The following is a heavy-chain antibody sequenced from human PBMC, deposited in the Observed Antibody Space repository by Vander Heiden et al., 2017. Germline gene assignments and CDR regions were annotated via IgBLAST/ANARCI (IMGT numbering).Heavy chain of an antibody. Sequence: QLQLQESGPGLVKPSETLSLTCTVSGGSISSSRYYLGWIRPPPGKGLEWIGSIYYSGSTYYNPSLKSRVTISVDTSKNQFSLKLSSVTAADTAVYYCASTTDYDYVWGSYRGLDYWGQGTLVTVSS. J-gene: IGHJ4*02. V-gene: IGHV4-39*01. D-gene: IGHD3-16*02. CDR3: ASTTDYDYVWGSYRGLDY. CDR2: IYYSGST. CDR1: GGSISSSRYY.